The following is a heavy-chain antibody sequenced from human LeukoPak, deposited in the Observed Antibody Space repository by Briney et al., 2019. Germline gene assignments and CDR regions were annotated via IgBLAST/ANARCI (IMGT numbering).Heavy chain of an antibody. V-gene: IGHV3-21*01. CDR3: ARYYDILTGYYRDFDY. CDR1: GFTFSSYS. D-gene: IGHD3-9*01. Sequence: GGSLRLSCADSGFTFSSYSLNWVRQAPGKGLEWVSSISGGSSYIYYADSVKGRFTISRDNAQNSLYLQMNSLRAEDTAVYYCARYYDILTGYYRDFDYWGQGTLVTVSS. CDR2: ISGGSSYI. J-gene: IGHJ4*02.